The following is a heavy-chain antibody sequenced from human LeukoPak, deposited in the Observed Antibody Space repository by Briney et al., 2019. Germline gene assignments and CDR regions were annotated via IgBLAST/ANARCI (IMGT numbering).Heavy chain of an antibody. CDR1: GFTFDNYG. J-gene: IGHJ4*02. D-gene: IGHD5-18*01. V-gene: IGHV3-20*04. CDR3: ARRATTERGHSYGLDF. CDR2: VNWNGGST. Sequence: GGSLSLSCAASGFTFDNYGMTWVRHVPGKGLEWVSGVNWNGGSTGYADSVKGRFTISRDNAKNSLYLQMNSLRAEDTALYYCARRATTERGHSYGLDFWGQGTLVTVSS.